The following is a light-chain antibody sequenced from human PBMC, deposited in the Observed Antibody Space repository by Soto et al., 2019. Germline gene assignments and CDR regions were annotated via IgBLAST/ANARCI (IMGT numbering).Light chain of an antibody. CDR1: SSNIGSNT. CDR3: VAWDDSLNGYVV. Sequence: QSALTQPPSASGTPGQRVTISCSGSSSNIGSNTVNWYQQLPGTAPKLVIYSNNQRPSGVPDRFSGSKSGTSASLAISGLQSDDEADYYCVAWDDSLNGYVVFGGGTKVTVL. CDR2: SNN. J-gene: IGLJ2*01. V-gene: IGLV1-44*01.